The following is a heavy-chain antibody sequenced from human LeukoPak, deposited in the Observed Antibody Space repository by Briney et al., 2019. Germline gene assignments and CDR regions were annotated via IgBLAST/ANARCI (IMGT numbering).Heavy chain of an antibody. J-gene: IGHJ4*02. V-gene: IGHV5-51*01. Sequence: GESLRISCKISGYRLTDNWIGWVRQVPGKGLEWMGLIYPGDSDTRYSPSFQGQVTFSVDMSISTAYLQLSGLRASDTAIYYCVRFGLTSSLDYWGQGTLVTVSS. CDR1: GYRLTDNW. CDR2: IYPGDSDT. D-gene: IGHD6-13*01. CDR3: VRFGLTSSLDY.